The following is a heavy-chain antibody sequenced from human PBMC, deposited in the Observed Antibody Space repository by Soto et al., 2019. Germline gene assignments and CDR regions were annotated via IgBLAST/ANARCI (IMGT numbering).Heavy chain of an antibody. V-gene: IGHV3-23*01. Sequence: GGPLRLSWAASGFTFSSYAMRRVRQAPGKRLEWVSANSGSGGNTYYADSVKGRFTISRDNSKNTLYLQMNSLRAEDTAVYYGAKVLAATNFDYWGQGTLVTVSS. CDR2: NSGSGGNT. D-gene: IGHD5-12*01. J-gene: IGHJ4*02. CDR3: AKVLAATNFDY. CDR1: GFTFSSYA.